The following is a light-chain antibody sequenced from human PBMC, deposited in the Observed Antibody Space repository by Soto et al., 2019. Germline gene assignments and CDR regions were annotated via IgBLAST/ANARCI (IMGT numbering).Light chain of an antibody. Sequence: DIQMTQSPSSLSASVRDRVTITFLASQSISTYLSWYQQKPGKVPKLLIYGASSLQTGVPSRFSGSGSGTEFIFTISSLQPEDFATYYCQQYHSSPTWTFGQGTKVDIK. CDR2: GAS. CDR1: QSISTY. CDR3: QQYHSSPTWT. V-gene: IGKV1-39*01. J-gene: IGKJ1*01.